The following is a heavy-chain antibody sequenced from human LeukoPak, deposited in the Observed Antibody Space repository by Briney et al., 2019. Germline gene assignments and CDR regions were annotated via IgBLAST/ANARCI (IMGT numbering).Heavy chain of an antibody. CDR2: IKQDRSEK. Sequence: PGGSLRLSCAASGFTFSSYWMSWVRQAPGKGLEWVANIKQDRSEKYYVDSVKGRFTISRDNAKNSLYLQINSLRAEDTAVYYCATESGTYSGTCFDYWGQGNLVTVSS. CDR3: ATESGTYSGTCFDY. CDR1: GFTFSSYW. V-gene: IGHV3-7*04. D-gene: IGHD1-26*01. J-gene: IGHJ4*02.